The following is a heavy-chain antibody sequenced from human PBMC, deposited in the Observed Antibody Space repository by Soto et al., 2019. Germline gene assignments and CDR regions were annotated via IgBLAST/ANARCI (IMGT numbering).Heavy chain of an antibody. J-gene: IGHJ4*02. D-gene: IGHD6-6*01. V-gene: IGHV6-1*01. CDR1: GDSVSSNSAL. CDR2: TYYRSKWNS. Sequence: SQTLSLTCAISGDSVSSNSALWNWIRQSPSRGLEWLGRTYYRSKWNSDYAVSVKSRIAINADTSKNVFSLQLNSVTPEDTAVYYCVSSSSPYYFDFWGQGTQVTVSS. CDR3: VSSSSPYYFDF.